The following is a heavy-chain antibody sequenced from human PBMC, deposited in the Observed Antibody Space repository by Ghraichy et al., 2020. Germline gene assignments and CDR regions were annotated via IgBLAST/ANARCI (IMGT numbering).Heavy chain of an antibody. V-gene: IGHV3-30*04. CDR2: ISYDGSNK. J-gene: IGHJ4*02. D-gene: IGHD1-26*01. CDR1: GFPFSCYA. CDR3: ERVILIRVGATNPFDY. Sequence: GGSLRLSCAASGFPFSCYAMHWVRQAPGKGLEWVTVISYDGSNKYYADSVKGRFTISRDNSKNTLNLQMNSLSAEDTAVYYCERVILIRVGATNPFDYWGRGTLVTVSS.